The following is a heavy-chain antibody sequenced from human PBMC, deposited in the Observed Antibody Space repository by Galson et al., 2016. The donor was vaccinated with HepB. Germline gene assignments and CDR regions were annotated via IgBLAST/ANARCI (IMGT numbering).Heavy chain of an antibody. CDR2: IYPGDSDS. CDR1: GYSFSDYW. J-gene: IGHJ5*02. V-gene: IGHV5-51*01. Sequence: QSGAEVKKPGESLKISCKGSGYSFSDYWIAWVRQMPGKGLEWMGIIYPGDSDSRYSPSFQGQVTISADKSISTAYLQWSSLKASDTAIYYCARLGGGLYYGSGRPQGFFDPWGQGTLVTVSS. D-gene: IGHD3-10*01. CDR3: ARLGGGLYYGSGRPQGFFDP.